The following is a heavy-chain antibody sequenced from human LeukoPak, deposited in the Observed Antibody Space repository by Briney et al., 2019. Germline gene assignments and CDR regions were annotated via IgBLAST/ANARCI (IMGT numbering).Heavy chain of an antibody. V-gene: IGHV1-2*02. D-gene: IGHD3-9*01. CDR1: GYTFTGYY. CDR2: INPNSGGT. J-gene: IGHJ5*02. Sequence: APVKVSCKASGYTFTGYYMHWVRQAPGQGLEWMGWINPNSGGTNYAQKFQGRVTMTRDTSISTAYMELSRLRSDDTAVYYCARSLRYYNWFDPWGQGTLVTVSS. CDR3: ARSLRYYNWFDP.